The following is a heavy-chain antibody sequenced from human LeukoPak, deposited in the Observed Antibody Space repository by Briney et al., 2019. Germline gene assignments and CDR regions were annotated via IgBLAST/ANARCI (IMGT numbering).Heavy chain of an antibody. J-gene: IGHJ5*02. CDR2: IYYSGST. Sequence: SETLSLTCTVSGGSISSYYWSWIRQPPGKGLEWIGYIYYSGSTNYNPSLKSRVTISVDTSKNQFSLKLASVTAADTAIYYCAKGAGGFSYYNWFDPWGQGTLVTVSS. D-gene: IGHD5-18*01. CDR1: GGSISSYY. CDR3: AKGAGGFSYYNWFDP. V-gene: IGHV4-59*12.